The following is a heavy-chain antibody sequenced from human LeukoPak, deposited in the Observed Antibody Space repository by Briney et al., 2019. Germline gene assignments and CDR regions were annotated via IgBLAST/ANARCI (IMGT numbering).Heavy chain of an antibody. CDR3: AREEGNWGDAFDI. CDR1: GYTFTGYY. D-gene: IGHD7-27*01. J-gene: IGHJ3*02. Sequence: GASVKVSCKTSGYTFTGYYIHWVRQAPGQGLEWMGWINPDSGATICAQKFQGRVTMTRDTSINTAYMDLSRLTSDDTAVYYCAREEGNWGDAFDIWGQGTMVTVSS. CDR2: INPDSGAT. V-gene: IGHV1-2*02.